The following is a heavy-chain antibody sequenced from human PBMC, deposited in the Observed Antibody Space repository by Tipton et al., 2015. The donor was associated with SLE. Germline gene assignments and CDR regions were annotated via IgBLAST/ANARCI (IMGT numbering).Heavy chain of an antibody. CDR3: ARQPSNTATFDI. J-gene: IGHJ3*02. V-gene: IGHV4-59*01. CDR2: IYYSGNT. D-gene: IGHD1-14*01. Sequence: TLSLTCTLSDGSISTYHWSWIRQPPGRGLEWIGYIYYSGNTNYSPSLKSRVTISVDTSKNQFSLKLTSVTPADTALYYCARQPSNTATFDIWGQGTLVTVSS. CDR1: DGSISTYH.